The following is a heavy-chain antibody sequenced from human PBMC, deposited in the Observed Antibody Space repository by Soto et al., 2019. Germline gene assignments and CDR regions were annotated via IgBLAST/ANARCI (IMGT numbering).Heavy chain of an antibody. CDR3: ARDKPVVPAGENDY. D-gene: IGHD2-2*01. Sequence: ASVKVSCKASGYTFTSYGISWVRQAPGQGLEWMGWISAYNGNTNYAQKLQGRVTMTTDTSTSTAYMELRSLRSDDTAVYYCARDKPVVPAGENDYWGQGTLVTVSS. J-gene: IGHJ4*02. V-gene: IGHV1-18*04. CDR2: ISAYNGNT. CDR1: GYTFTSYG.